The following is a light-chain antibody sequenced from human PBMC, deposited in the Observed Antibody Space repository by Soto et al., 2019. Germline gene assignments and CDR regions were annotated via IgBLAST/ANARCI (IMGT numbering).Light chain of an antibody. V-gene: IGKV1-5*01. CDR1: QSISNW. CDR2: DAS. Sequence: DIPMTQSPSTLSASVGDRVTITCRASQSISNWLAWYQQKPGKAPKLLIYDASSLESGVPSRFSGSGSGTEFTLTISSLPPDDFATYYCQQYNTYSRFGQGTKVEIK. J-gene: IGKJ1*01. CDR3: QQYNTYSR.